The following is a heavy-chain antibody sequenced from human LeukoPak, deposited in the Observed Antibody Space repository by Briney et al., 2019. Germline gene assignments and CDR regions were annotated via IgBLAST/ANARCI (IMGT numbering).Heavy chain of an antibody. CDR3: ARPMFRGVKDVFDI. V-gene: IGHV5-51*01. D-gene: IGHD3-10*01. CDR1: GYSFTLYW. Sequence: GESLKISCKGSGYSFTLYWIGWVRQMPGKGLEWMGIIYPGDSDTRYSPSFQGQVTISADKFISTAYLQWSNLKASETAMYYCARPMFRGVKDVFDIWGQGTMVTVSS. J-gene: IGHJ3*02. CDR2: IYPGDSDT.